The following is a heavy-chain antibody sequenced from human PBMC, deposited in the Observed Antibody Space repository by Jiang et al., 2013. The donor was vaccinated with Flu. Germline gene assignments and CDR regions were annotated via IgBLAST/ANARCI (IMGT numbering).Heavy chain of an antibody. CDR2: SGGST. D-gene: IGHD1-26*01. CDR3: AKDGILWELRGYFDY. V-gene: IGHV3-23*01. Sequence: SGGSTYYADSVKGRFTISRDNSKNTLYLQMNSLRAEDTAVYYCAKDGILWELRGYFDYWGQGTLVTVSS. J-gene: IGHJ4*02.